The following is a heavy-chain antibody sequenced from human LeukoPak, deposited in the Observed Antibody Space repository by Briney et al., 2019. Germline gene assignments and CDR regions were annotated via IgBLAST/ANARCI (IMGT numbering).Heavy chain of an antibody. J-gene: IGHJ4*02. V-gene: IGHV3-23*01. CDR1: GFTFSSYA. Sequence: GGSLRLSCAASGFTFSSYAMSWVRQAPGKGLEWVSGIGASGGSTYYADSVKGRFTISRDNSENTLYLQMNSLRTEDTAVYYCAKAEGYDILTGLDYWGQGTLVTVSS. CDR2: IGASGGST. CDR3: AKAEGYDILTGLDY. D-gene: IGHD3-9*01.